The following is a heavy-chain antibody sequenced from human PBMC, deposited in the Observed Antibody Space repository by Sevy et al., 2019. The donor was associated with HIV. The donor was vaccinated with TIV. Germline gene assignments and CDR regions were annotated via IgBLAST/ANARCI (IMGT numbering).Heavy chain of an antibody. CDR1: GYTFSSYG. D-gene: IGHD6-19*01. CDR3: ARLELSGSGWYGNGMDV. V-gene: IGHV1-18*01. CDR2: MRTYNGNT. J-gene: IGHJ6*02. Sequence: ASVKVSCKASGYTFSSYGISWVRQAPGQGLEWMGWMRTYNGNTNCAQKLQGRVTMTTDTSTSTAYMELRSLRSDDTAVYYCARLELSGSGWYGNGMDVWGQGTTVTVSS.